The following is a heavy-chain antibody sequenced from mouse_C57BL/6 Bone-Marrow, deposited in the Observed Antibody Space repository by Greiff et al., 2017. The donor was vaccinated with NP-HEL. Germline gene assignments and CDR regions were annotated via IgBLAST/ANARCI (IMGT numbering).Heavy chain of an antibody. CDR1: GYTVTDYN. Sequence: VHVKQSGPELVKPGASVKMSCKASGYTVTDYNMHWVKQSHGKSLEWIGYINPNNGGTSYNQKFKGKATLTVNKSSSTAYMELRSLTSEYSAVYYCAAPYGSSSYAMDYWGQGTSVTVSS. D-gene: IGHD1-1*01. CDR2: INPNNGGT. CDR3: AAPYGSSSYAMDY. J-gene: IGHJ4*01. V-gene: IGHV1-22*01.